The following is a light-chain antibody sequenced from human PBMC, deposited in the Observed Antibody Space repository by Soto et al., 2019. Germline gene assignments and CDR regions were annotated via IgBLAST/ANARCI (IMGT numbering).Light chain of an antibody. J-gene: IGLJ1*01. Sequence: SVLTQPPSVSAAPGQKATISCSGSSSNIGGNSVSWYQQLPGTAPKLLIYDDNKRPSGIPDRFSGSKSGTSATLGITGFQTVDEADYYCGSWDSSLSAYVFGTGTKVTVL. CDR3: GSWDSSLSAYV. CDR2: DDN. V-gene: IGLV1-51*01. CDR1: SSNIGGNS.